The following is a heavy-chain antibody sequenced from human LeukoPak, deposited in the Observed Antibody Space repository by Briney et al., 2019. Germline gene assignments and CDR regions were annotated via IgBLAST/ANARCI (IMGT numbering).Heavy chain of an antibody. CDR1: GYSISSGCY. CDR3: ARYLSITMVRGVSGSDI. CDR2: IYHSGST. Sequence: SETLSLACTVSGYSISSGCYWGWIRQPPGKGLEWIGSIYHSGSTYYNPSLKSRVTISVDTSKNQFSLKLSSVTAADTAVYYCARYLSITMVRGVSGSDIWGQGTMVTVSS. J-gene: IGHJ3*02. D-gene: IGHD3-10*01. V-gene: IGHV4-38-2*02.